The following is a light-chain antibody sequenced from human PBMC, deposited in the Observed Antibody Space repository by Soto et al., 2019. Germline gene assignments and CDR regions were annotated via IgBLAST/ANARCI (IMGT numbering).Light chain of an antibody. Sequence: QSALTQPASVSGSPGQSTTISCTGTSSDVGHPYNYVSWYQQYPGKAPKLLIFKVNNRPSGISGRFSGSKSGNTASLTISGVQAEDECDYYCMSFVESTSTHWVLGGGTKVTVL. CDR1: SSDVGHPYNY. CDR3: MSFVESTSTHWV. J-gene: IGLJ3*02. V-gene: IGLV2-14*01. CDR2: KVN.